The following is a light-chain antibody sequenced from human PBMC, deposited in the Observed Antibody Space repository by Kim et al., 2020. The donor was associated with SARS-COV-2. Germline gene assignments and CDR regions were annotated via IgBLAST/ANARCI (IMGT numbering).Light chain of an antibody. J-gene: IGLJ3*02. CDR2: DKD. CDR1: SSNIGINA. Sequence: GQRVEISCSGSSSNIGINAVNWYQLFPGTAPKLLIYDKDRRPSGVPDRISGSKSGTSASLALSGLLSEDEADYYCGTWDDSLDAWVFGGGTQLTVL. V-gene: IGLV1-44*01. CDR3: GTWDDSLDAWV.